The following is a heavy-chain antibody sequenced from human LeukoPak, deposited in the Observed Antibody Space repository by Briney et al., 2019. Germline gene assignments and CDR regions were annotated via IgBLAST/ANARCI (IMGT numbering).Heavy chain of an antibody. CDR1: GFSLSRYA. Sequence: GGSLRLSCAVSGFSLSRYAMSWVRKAPGKGLEWVSAISDSGGSTYYADSVKCRFTISRDNSRNTLYLQMNTLRAEDTAVYYCAKCRGSSWSDYFDYWGQGTLVTVSS. CDR2: ISDSGGST. CDR3: AKCRGSSWSDYFDY. V-gene: IGHV3-23*01. D-gene: IGHD6-13*01. J-gene: IGHJ4*02.